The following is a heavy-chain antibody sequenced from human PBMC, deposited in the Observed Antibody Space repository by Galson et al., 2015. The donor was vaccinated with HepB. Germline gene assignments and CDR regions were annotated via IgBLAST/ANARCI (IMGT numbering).Heavy chain of an antibody. Sequence: SVKVSCKASGYTFTSYAMHWVRQAPGQRLEWMGWINAGNGNTKYSQKFQGRVTITRDTSASTAYMELSSLRSEDTAVYYCARGTYGDYIVDRYFDLWGRGTLVTVSS. J-gene: IGHJ2*01. CDR3: ARGTYGDYIVDRYFDL. D-gene: IGHD4-17*01. CDR1: GYTFTSYA. CDR2: INAGNGNT. V-gene: IGHV1-3*01.